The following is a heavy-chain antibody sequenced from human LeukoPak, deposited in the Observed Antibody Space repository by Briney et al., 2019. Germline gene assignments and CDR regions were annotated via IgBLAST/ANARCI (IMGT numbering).Heavy chain of an antibody. J-gene: IGHJ4*02. CDR2: ISGSGGST. Sequence: QAGGSLRLSCAASGFTFSSYAMSWVRQAPGKGLEWVSAISGSGGSTYYADSVKGRFTISRDNSKNTLYLQMNSLRAEDTAVYYCAKDYYYGSGSYYYFDYWGQGTLVTVSS. CDR3: AKDYYYGSGSYYYFDY. CDR1: GFTFSSYA. V-gene: IGHV3-23*01. D-gene: IGHD3-10*01.